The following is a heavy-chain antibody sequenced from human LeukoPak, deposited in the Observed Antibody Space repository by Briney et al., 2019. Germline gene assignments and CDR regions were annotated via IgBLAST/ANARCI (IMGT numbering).Heavy chain of an antibody. Sequence: PSETLYLTCTVSGGSISSGGYYWSWIRQHPGKGLEWIGYIYYSGSTYYNPSLKSRVTISVDTSKNQFSLKLSSVTAADTAVYYCARRDSSGYYDYWGQGTLVTVSS. J-gene: IGHJ4*02. CDR1: GGSISSGGYY. D-gene: IGHD3-22*01. V-gene: IGHV4-31*03. CDR3: ARRDSSGYYDY. CDR2: IYYSGST.